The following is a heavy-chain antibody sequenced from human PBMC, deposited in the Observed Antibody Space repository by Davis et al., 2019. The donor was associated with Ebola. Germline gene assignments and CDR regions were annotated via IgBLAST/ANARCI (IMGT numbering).Heavy chain of an antibody. Sequence: GESLKISCKSSGYKFTNYWIAWVRQMPGKGLEWMGIIYPGDSDTRYSPSFQGQVAISADKSISTAYLQWNSLKASDTAVYYCARCRSLGSYYYMDVWGNGTSVTVSS. J-gene: IGHJ6*03. V-gene: IGHV5-51*01. D-gene: IGHD3-10*01. CDR2: IYPGDSDT. CDR3: ARCRSLGSYYYMDV. CDR1: GYKFTNYW.